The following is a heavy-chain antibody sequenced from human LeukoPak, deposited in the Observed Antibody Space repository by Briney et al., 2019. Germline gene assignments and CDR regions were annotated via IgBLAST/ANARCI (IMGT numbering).Heavy chain of an antibody. Sequence: AGGTLRLSCVAAGFTFSSYDMSWVRQAPGKGLEWVSRISDSGDTYYADSVKGRFTISRDNSKNTLYLQMNSLRAEDTAVYYCARDRPTLTGYYPFDYWGQGTLVTVSS. V-gene: IGHV3-23*01. D-gene: IGHD3-9*01. CDR3: ARDRPTLTGYYPFDY. CDR1: GFTFSSYD. CDR2: ISDSGDT. J-gene: IGHJ4*02.